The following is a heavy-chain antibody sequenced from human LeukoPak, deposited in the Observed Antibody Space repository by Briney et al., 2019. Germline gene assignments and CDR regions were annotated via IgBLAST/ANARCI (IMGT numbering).Heavy chain of an antibody. CDR1: GFTFSSYS. D-gene: IGHD1-26*01. Sequence: GGSLRLSCAASGFTFSSYSMNWVRQAPGKGLEWVSSISSSSSYIYYADSVKGRFTISRDNAKNSLYLQMNSLKTEDTAVYYCTRSRGSGSAPFDPWGQGTLVTVSS. J-gene: IGHJ5*02. CDR2: ISSSSSYI. V-gene: IGHV3-21*03. CDR3: TRSRGSGSAPFDP.